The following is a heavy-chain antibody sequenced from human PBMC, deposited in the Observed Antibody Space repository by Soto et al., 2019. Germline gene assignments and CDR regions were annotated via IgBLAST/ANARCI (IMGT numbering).Heavy chain of an antibody. Sequence: QVQLQESGPGLVKPSETLSLTCTVSGGSISSYYWSWIRQPPGKGLEWIGYIYYSGSTNYNPSLKSRGTISVDTSKNQFSLKLSSVTAADTAVYYCARVGGSYYEEAFDYWGQGTLVTVSS. CDR2: IYYSGST. J-gene: IGHJ4*02. V-gene: IGHV4-59*01. D-gene: IGHD1-26*01. CDR1: GGSISSYY. CDR3: ARVGGSYYEEAFDY.